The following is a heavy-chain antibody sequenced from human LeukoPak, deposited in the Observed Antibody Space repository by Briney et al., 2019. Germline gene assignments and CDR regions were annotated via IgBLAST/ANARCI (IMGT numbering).Heavy chain of an antibody. D-gene: IGHD3-10*01. Sequence: ASVKVSCKASGGTFSSYAISWVRQAPGQGLECMGRIIPILDIATYAQKFQGRVTITADKSTSTAYIELSSLSSEDTAVYYCARDQGVTDPPPYGLDVWGQGTTVSVSS. CDR3: ARDQGVTDPPPYGLDV. J-gene: IGHJ6*02. CDR2: IIPILDIA. V-gene: IGHV1-69*04. CDR1: GGTFSSYA.